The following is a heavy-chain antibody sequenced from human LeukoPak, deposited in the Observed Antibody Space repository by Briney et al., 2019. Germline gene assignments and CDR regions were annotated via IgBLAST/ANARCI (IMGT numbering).Heavy chain of an antibody. V-gene: IGHV4-30-4*08. Sequence: SETLSLTCTVSGASITSGGYYWSWIRQPPGKGLEWIGYIYYSGSTYYNPSLKSRVTISVDTSKNQFSLKLSSVTAADTAVYYCARVDTMVRGVSDAFDIWGQGTMVTVSS. CDR3: ARVDTMVRGVSDAFDI. CDR1: GASITSGGYY. CDR2: IYYSGST. J-gene: IGHJ3*02. D-gene: IGHD3-10*01.